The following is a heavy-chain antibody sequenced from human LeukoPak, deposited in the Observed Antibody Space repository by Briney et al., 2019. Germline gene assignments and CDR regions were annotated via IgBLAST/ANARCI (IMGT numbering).Heavy chain of an antibody. J-gene: IGHJ5*02. CDR1: GFTFRNHG. Sequence: GGSLRLSCAASGFTFRNHGMHWVRQAPGKGLEWLAVIWYDGSEKYYADSVQGRFTISRDNSKNALYLQMDSLRAEDTAVYYCARDCFPYYYDSSGFHPWGQGTLVTVSS. V-gene: IGHV3-33*01. CDR3: ARDCFPYYYDSSGFHP. D-gene: IGHD3-22*01. CDR2: IWYDGSEK.